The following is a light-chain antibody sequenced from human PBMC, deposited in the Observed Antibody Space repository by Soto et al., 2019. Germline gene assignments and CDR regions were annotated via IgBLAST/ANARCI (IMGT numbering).Light chain of an antibody. CDR3: SSFASSNTGV. J-gene: IGLJ3*02. Sequence: QSALTQPPSASGSPGQSVTISCTGTSSDVGAYNYVSWYQQHAGKAPKLVIYEVTKRPSGVPDRFSGSKSANTASLPVSGLQAEDEADYYCSSFASSNTGVFGGGTKLTVL. CDR2: EVT. V-gene: IGLV2-8*01. CDR1: SSDVGAYNY.